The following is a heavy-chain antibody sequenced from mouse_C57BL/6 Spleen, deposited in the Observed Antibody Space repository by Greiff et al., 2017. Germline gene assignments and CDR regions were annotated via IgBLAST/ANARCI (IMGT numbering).Heavy chain of an antibody. CDR2: IHPNSGST. CDR1: GYTFTSYW. D-gene: IGHD1-1*01. J-gene: IGHJ1*03. V-gene: IGHV1-64*01. CDR3: GRTTVGATRYFDV. Sequence: VQLQQPGAELVKPGASVKLSCKASGYTFTSYWMHWVKQRPGQGLEWIGMIHPNSGSTNYNEKFKSKATLTVDKSSSTAYMQLSSLTSEDSAVYYCGRTTVGATRYFDVWGTGTTVTVSS.